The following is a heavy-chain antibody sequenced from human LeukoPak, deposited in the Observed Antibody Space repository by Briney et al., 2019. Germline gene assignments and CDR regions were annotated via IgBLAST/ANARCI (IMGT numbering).Heavy chain of an antibody. V-gene: IGHV3-53*01. CDR3: ARIYCGGDCYDY. CDR2: IYSGGST. Sequence: GGSLRLSCAASGFTVSSNYMSWVRQAPGKGLEWVSVIYSGGSTYYADSVKGRFTISRDNSKNTPYLQMNSLRAEDTAVYYCARIYCGGDCYDYWGQGTLVTVSS. J-gene: IGHJ4*02. CDR1: GFTVSSNY. D-gene: IGHD2-21*01.